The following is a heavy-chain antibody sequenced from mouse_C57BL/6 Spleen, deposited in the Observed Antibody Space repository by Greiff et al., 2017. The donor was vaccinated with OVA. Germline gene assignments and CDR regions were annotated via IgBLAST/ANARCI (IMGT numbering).Heavy chain of an antibody. CDR1: GFTFSSYA. CDR3: TRSPYYYGSSYSYYFDY. V-gene: IGHV5-9-1*02. J-gene: IGHJ2*01. CDR2: ISSGGDYI. D-gene: IGHD1-1*01. Sequence: EVKLQESGEGLVKPGGSLKLSCAASGFTFSSYAMSWVRQTPEKRLEWVAYISSGGDYIYYADTVKGRFTISRDNARNTLYLQMSSLKSEDTAMYYCTRSPYYYGSSYSYYFDYWGQGTTLTVSS.